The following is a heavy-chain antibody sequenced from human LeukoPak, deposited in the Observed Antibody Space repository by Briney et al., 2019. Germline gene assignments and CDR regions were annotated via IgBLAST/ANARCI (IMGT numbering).Heavy chain of an antibody. CDR3: ARGTYYDRLDY. Sequence: SETLSLTCTVSGGSMTLYFWNWIRQPPGKGLKWIGYTHTSGSPDYSRSLKSRVTISLNTSKNQFSLKLSSVTAADTAVYYCARGTYYDRLDYWGQGTLVTVSS. CDR2: THTSGSP. D-gene: IGHD3-3*01. J-gene: IGHJ4*02. CDR1: GGSMTLYF. V-gene: IGHV4-4*09.